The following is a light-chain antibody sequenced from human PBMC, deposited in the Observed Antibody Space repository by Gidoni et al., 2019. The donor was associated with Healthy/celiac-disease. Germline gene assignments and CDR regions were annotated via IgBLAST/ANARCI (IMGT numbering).Light chain of an antibody. V-gene: IGLV3-19*01. CDR1: SLRSYY. CDR3: NSLYSTGNHVV. CDR2: VKN. J-gene: IGLJ2*01. Sequence: SSELTQDPAVSVALGQTVRITCQGDSLRSYYASWYQQKPGQAPVLVIYVKNNRPSGIPDRFSGSSSGNTSSLTITGAQAADEAVYYCNSLYSTGNHVVFGGGTKLTVL.